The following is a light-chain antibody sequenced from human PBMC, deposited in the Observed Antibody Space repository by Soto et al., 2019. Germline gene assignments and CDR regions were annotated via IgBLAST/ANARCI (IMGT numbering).Light chain of an antibody. J-gene: IGLJ1*01. CDR1: SSDVGSYNL. CDR2: EGS. Sequence: QSALTQPASVSGSPGQSITISCTGTSSDVGSYNLVSWYQQHPGKAPKLMIYEGSKRPSGVSNRFSGSKSGNTASLTISGLQAEDEADYYCSSYRSSSTLGVFGTGTKVTVL. CDR3: SSYRSSSTLGV. V-gene: IGLV2-14*02.